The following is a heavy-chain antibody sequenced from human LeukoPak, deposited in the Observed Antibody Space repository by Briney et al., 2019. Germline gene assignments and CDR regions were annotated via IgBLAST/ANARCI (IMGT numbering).Heavy chain of an antibody. D-gene: IGHD2-15*01. CDR1: GFTFSTYA. V-gene: IGHV3-23*01. CDR2: ISGSTGST. CDR3: AREGYCSGGSCYQGHFEY. Sequence: GGSLRLSCAASGFTFSTYAMSWVRQAPGKGLEWVSAISGSTGSTYYADSVKGRFTISRDNAKNSLYLQMNSLRAEDTAVYYCAREGYCSGGSCYQGHFEYWGQGTLVTVSS. J-gene: IGHJ4*02.